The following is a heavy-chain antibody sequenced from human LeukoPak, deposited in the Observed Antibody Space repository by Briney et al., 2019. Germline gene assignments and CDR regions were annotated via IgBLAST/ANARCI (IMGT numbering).Heavy chain of an antibody. J-gene: IGHJ4*02. V-gene: IGHV3-30*18. D-gene: IGHD1-26*01. CDR2: ISYDGSNK. CDR3: AKDSPSGSYSNGVDY. Sequence: GRSLRLSCAASGFTFSSYGMHWVRQAPGKGLEWVAVISYDGSNKYYADSVKGRFTISRDNSKNTLYLQMNSLGAEDTAVYYCAKDSPSGSYSNGVDYWGQGTLVTVSS. CDR1: GFTFSSYG.